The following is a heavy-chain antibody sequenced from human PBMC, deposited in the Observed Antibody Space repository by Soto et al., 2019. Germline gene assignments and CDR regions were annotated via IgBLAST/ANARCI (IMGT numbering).Heavy chain of an antibody. CDR2: IKSKTDGGTT. CDR3: TTAPSGVLRYFDWFSY. V-gene: IGHV3-15*01. D-gene: IGHD3-9*01. J-gene: IGHJ4*02. Sequence: PGGSLRLSCAASGFTFSNAWMSWVRQAPGKGLEWVGRIKSKTDGGTTDYAAPVKGRFTISRDDSKNTLYLQMNSLKTEDTAVYYCTTAPSGVLRYFDWFSYWGQGTQVTVSS. CDR1: GFTFSNAW.